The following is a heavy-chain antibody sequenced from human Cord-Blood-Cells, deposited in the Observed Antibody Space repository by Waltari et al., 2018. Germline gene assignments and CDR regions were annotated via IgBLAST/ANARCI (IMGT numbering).Heavy chain of an antibody. V-gene: IGHV3-66*01. CDR2: IYSGGST. CDR1: GFTVSSNY. J-gene: IGHJ4*02. CDR3: ARSRGGSSSGSWHYFDY. D-gene: IGHD3-10*01. Sequence: EVQLVESGGGLVQPGGSPRLSCAASGFTVSSNYMSWVRQAPGKGLEWVSVIYSGGSTYYADSVKGRFTISRDNSKNTLYLQMNSLRAEDTAVYYCARSRGGSSSGSWHYFDYWGQGTLVTVSS.